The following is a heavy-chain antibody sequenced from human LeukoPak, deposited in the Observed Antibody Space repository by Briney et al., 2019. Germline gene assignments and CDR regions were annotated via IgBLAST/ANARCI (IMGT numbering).Heavy chain of an antibody. V-gene: IGHV3-23*01. CDR1: GFPFSSYA. Sequence: GGSLRLSCAASGFPFSSYAMSWVRQAPGKGLEWVSAISGSGGSTDYADSVKGRFTISRDNSKNTLYLQMNSLRAEDTAVYYCAKYRPGIAAAGNYYYMDVWGKGTTVTVSS. D-gene: IGHD6-13*01. CDR3: AKYRPGIAAAGNYYYMDV. CDR2: ISGSGGST. J-gene: IGHJ6*03.